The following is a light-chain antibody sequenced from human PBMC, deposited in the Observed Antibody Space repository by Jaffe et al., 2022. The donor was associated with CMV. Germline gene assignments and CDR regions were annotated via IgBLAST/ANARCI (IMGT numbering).Light chain of an antibody. CDR3: SSYTSSDTLE. J-gene: IGLJ3*02. V-gene: IGLV2-14*03. CDR1: SSDVAAYNS. CDR2: DVS. Sequence: QSALTQPASVSGSPGQSVTVSCTGTSSDVAAYNSVSWYQQHPGKAPKLMIYDVSNRPSGVSNRFSGSKSGNTASLTISGLQAEDEADYYCSSYTSSDTLEFGGGTKLTVL.